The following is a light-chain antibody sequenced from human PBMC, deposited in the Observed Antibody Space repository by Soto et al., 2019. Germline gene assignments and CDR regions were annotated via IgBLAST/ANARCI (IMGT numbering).Light chain of an antibody. CDR2: DAS. CDR3: QQYNTYVWT. J-gene: IGKJ1*01. Sequence: DIQMTQSPSTLSASVGDRVTITCRASQSISSWLAWYQQKPGKAPKLLIYDASSLESGVPSRFSGSGYRTEFTLTISSLQPDDFATYYCQQYNTYVWTFGQGTKVEIK. V-gene: IGKV1-5*01. CDR1: QSISSW.